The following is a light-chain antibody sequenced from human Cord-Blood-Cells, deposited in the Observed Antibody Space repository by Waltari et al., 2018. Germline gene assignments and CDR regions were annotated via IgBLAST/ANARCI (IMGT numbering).Light chain of an antibody. V-gene: IGLV1-40*01. CDR3: QSYDSSLSGSVV. CDR1: SSNIGAGYD. CDR2: GNS. J-gene: IGLJ2*01. Sequence: QSVLTQPPSVSGAPGQRVTISCTGSSSNIGAGYDVHWYQPLPGTAPKLLIYGNSNRPAGVPDRFPGSKSGTSASLAITVLQAEDEADYYCQSYDSSLSGSVVFGGGTKLTVL.